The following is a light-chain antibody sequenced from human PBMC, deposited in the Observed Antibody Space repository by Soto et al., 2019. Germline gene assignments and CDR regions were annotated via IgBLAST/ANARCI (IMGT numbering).Light chain of an antibody. V-gene: IGLV1-40*01. CDR1: SSNIGAGYD. CDR3: QSYDSSLSAWV. CDR2: GNI. Sequence: QSVLTQPPSVSGAPGQRVTMSCTGSSSNIGAGYDVHWFQQLPGTAPRLLIYGNINRLAGVPARFSGSKSGTSASLAITGLQAEDEADYYCQSYDSSLSAWVFGGGNKVTVL. J-gene: IGLJ2*01.